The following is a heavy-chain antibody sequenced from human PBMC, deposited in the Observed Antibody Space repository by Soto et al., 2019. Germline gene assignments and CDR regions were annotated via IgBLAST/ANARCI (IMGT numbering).Heavy chain of an antibody. CDR2: MNPNSGNT. CDR3: ASQLILTGEGAFDI. V-gene: IGHV1-8*01. J-gene: IGHJ3*02. Sequence: ASVKVSCKASGYTFTSYDINWVRQATGQGLEWMGWMNPNSGNTGYAQKFQGRVTMTRNTSISTAYMELSSLRSEDTAVYYCASQLILTGEGAFDIWGQGTMVTVSS. D-gene: IGHD3-9*01. CDR1: GYTFTSYD.